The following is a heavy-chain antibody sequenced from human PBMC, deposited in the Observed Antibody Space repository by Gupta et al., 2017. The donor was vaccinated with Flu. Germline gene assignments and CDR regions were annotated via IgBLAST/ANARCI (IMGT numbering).Heavy chain of an antibody. CDR2: IYYSGST. CDR1: GGSISSYY. J-gene: IGHJ6*02. D-gene: IGHD4-17*01. Sequence: QVQLQESGPGLVKPSETLSLTCTVSGGSISSYYWSWIRQPPGKGLEWIGYIYYSGSTNYNPSLKSRVTISVDTSKNQFSLKLSSVTAADTAVYYCARVSGVRDYEVFYYYYGMDVWGQGTTVTVSS. V-gene: IGHV4-59*01. CDR3: ARVSGVRDYEVFYYYYGMDV.